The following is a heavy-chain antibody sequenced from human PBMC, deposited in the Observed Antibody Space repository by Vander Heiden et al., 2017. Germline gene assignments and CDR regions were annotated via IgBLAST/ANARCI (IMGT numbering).Heavy chain of an antibody. D-gene: IGHD7-27*01. CDR3: ARHRGANWGLADY. CDR2: TSYSGNT. V-gene: IGHV4-39*01. CDR1: GDSITSSPYY. Sequence: QLQLQESGPGLVNPSETLSLTCSVFGDSITSSPYYLGWTRQHPRQGLESIGSTSYSGNTYYKSSLKSRVTISMDTSKNQFSLKLNSVTAADTAVYYCARHRGANWGLADYWGQGTLVTVSS. J-gene: IGHJ4*02.